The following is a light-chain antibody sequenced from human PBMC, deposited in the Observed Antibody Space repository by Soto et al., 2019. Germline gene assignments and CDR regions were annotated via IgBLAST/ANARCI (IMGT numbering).Light chain of an antibody. CDR1: SSDIGPYNY. CDR2: EVT. Sequence: QSVLTQPASVSGSPGQSITISCIGTSSDIGPYNYVSWYQQHPDKAPKLILYEVTNRPSGASDRFSGSKSGNAAFLTISGLQAEDEAEYFCFSFTTTSTHVFGTGTKVTVL. V-gene: IGLV2-14*01. CDR3: FSFTTTSTHV. J-gene: IGLJ1*01.